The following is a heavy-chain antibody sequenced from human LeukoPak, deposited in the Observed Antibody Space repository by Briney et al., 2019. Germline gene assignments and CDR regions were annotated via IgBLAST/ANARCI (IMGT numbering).Heavy chain of an antibody. CDR1: GFTFSSYG. CDR3: AKDGSSGWEGADFDY. Sequence: GGSLRLSCAASGFTFSSYGMHWVRQAPGKGLEWVAVISYDGSNKYYTDSVKGRFTISRDNSKNTLYLQMNSLRVEDTAVYYCAKDGSSGWEGADFDYWGQGTLVTVSS. D-gene: IGHD6-19*01. V-gene: IGHV3-30*18. J-gene: IGHJ4*02. CDR2: ISYDGSNK.